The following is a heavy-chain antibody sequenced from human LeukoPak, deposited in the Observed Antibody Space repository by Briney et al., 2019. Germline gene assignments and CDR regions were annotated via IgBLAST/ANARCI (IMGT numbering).Heavy chain of an antibody. CDR1: GFTFSSYS. V-gene: IGHV3-48*02. CDR2: ISSSSSTI. CDR3: ASLWNGWSHYGMDV. J-gene: IGHJ6*02. D-gene: IGHD6-19*01. Sequence: GGSLRLSCAASGFTFSSYSMNWVRQAPGKGLEWVSYISSSSSTIYYADSVKGRFTISRDNAKNSLYLQMSSLRDEDTAVYYCASLWNGWSHYGMDVWGQGTTVTVSS.